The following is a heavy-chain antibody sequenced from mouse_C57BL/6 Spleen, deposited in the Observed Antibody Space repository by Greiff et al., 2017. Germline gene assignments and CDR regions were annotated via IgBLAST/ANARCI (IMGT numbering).Heavy chain of an antibody. J-gene: IGHJ4*01. Sequence: QVQLQQSGPELVKPGASVKISCKASGYAFSSSWMNWVKQRPGKGLEWIGRIYPGDGDTNYNGKFKGKATLTADKSSSTAYMQLSSLTSEDSAVYFCARRRRGDSSGYYAMDYWGQGTSVTVSS. CDR1: GYAFSSSW. D-gene: IGHD3-2*02. CDR3: ARRRRGDSSGYYAMDY. CDR2: IYPGDGDT. V-gene: IGHV1-82*01.